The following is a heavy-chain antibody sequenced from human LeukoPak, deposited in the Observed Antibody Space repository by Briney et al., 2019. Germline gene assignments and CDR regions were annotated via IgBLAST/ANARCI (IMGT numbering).Heavy chain of an antibody. CDR3: ARDRKQQLVPYYYYGMDV. J-gene: IGHJ6*02. CDR2: IISSSGYI. D-gene: IGHD6-13*01. V-gene: IGHV3-21*01. Sequence: GGSLSLSCAASGFTFSSYSINWVRPAPGKGLEWVSSIISSSGYIYYADSVKGRFTISRDNAKNSLYLQMNSLRAEDTAVYYCARDRKQQLVPYYYYGMDVWGQGTTVTVSS. CDR1: GFTFSSYS.